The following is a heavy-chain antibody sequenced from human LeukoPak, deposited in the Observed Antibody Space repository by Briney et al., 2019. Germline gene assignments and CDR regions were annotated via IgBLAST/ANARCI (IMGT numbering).Heavy chain of an antibody. CDR1: GFTFSSYG. CDR3: ATNAHNYYGSGSYYYYYYYYMDV. J-gene: IGHJ6*03. D-gene: IGHD3-10*01. V-gene: IGHV3-23*01. Sequence: GGTLRLSCAASGFTFSSYGMSWVRQAPGKGLEWVSAISGSGGSTYYADSVKGRFTISRDNSKNTLYLQMNSLRAEDTAVYYCATNAHNYYGSGSYYYYYYYYMDVWGKGTTVTVSS. CDR2: ISGSGGST.